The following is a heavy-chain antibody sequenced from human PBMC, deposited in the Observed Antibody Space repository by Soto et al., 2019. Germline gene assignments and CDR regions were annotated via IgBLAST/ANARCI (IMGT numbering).Heavy chain of an antibody. CDR1: GYSISSGYY. V-gene: IGHV4-38-2*02. J-gene: IGHJ4*02. CDR2: IFHSGST. CDR3: AIDYGYCSSSTCRHY. D-gene: IGHD2-2*01. Sequence: SETLSLTCAVSGYSISSGYYWGWIRQPPGKGLEWIGSIFHSGSTYYNPSLKSRVTISVDTSKNQFSLKLSSVTAADTAVYFCAIDYGYCSSSTCRHYWRQRTLLTVSS.